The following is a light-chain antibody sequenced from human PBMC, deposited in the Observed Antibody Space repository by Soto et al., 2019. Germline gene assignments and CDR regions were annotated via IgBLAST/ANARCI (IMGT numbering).Light chain of an antibody. CDR1: SGHSSYI. Sequence: QSVLTQSSSASGSLGSSVKLTCTLSSGHSSYIIAWHQQQPGKAPRYLMKLEGSGSYNKGSGVPDRFSGSTSGADRYLTISALQYGDEADYYCETWDSNTRVFGAGTKLTVL. CDR3: ETWDSNTRV. J-gene: IGLJ3*02. V-gene: IGLV4-60*02. CDR2: LEGSGSY.